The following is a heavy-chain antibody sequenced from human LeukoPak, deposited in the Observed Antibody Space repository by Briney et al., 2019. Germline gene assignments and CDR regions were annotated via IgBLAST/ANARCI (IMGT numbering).Heavy chain of an antibody. CDR1: GFTFSSYW. CDR3: ARDEYYYDSSGYFPDY. J-gene: IGHJ4*02. Sequence: GGSLRLSCAASGFTFSSYWMPWVRHAPGKGLVWVSRINSDGSSTSYADSVKGRLTISRDNAKNTLYLQMNSLSAEDTAVYYCARDEYYYDSSGYFPDYWGQGTLVTVSS. D-gene: IGHD3-22*01. CDR2: INSDGSST. V-gene: IGHV3-74*01.